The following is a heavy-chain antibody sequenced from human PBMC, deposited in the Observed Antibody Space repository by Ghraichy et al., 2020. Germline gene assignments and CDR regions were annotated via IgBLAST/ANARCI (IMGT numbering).Heavy chain of an antibody. J-gene: IGHJ3*02. CDR1: GYTFTGYY. V-gene: IGHV1-2*02. Sequence: SVKVSCKASGYTFTGYYMHWVRQAPGQGLEWMGWINPNSGGTNYAQKFQGRVTMTRDTSISTAYMELSRLRSDDTAVYYCAREGGYCSSTSCNDAFDIWGQGTMVTVSS. CDR3: AREGGYCSSTSCNDAFDI. CDR2: INPNSGGT. D-gene: IGHD2-2*01.